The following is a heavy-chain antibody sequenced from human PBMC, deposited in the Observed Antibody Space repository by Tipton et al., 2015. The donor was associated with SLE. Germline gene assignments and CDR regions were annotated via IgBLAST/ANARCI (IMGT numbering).Heavy chain of an antibody. CDR2: MYYSGNT. Sequence: TLSLTCTVSGGSISTSSYYWAWIRQPPGKGLEWIGSMYYSGNTYYTPSLKSRVAISGDTSKNQFSLKLTAVTAADTAVYYCARLWGYWGQGPLVTVSS. D-gene: IGHD7-27*01. CDR1: GGSISTSSYY. J-gene: IGHJ4*02. V-gene: IGHV4-39*01. CDR3: ARLWGY.